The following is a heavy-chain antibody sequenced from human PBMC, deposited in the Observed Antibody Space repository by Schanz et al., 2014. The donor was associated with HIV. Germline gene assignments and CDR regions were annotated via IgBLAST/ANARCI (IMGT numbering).Heavy chain of an antibody. V-gene: IGHV4-59*12. CDR3: ARGEGYYYDSSGFPLASGMDV. D-gene: IGHD3-22*01. Sequence: QVQLQASGPGLVKPSETLSLTCTVSGGSISSYYWSWIRQPPGKGLEWIGYIYYSGSTYYNPSLKSRVTMSVDTSENHFSLKLSSATVADTAVYYCARGEGYYYDSSGFPLASGMDVWGQGTTVTVSS. J-gene: IGHJ6*02. CDR2: IYYSGST. CDR1: GGSISSYY.